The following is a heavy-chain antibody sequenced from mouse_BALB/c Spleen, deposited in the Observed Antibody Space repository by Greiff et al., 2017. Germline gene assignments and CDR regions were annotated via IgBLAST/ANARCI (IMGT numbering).Heavy chain of an antibody. J-gene: IGHJ4*01. V-gene: IGHV2-6-2*01. Sequence: VHLVESGPDLVAPSQSLSITCTVSGFSLTSYGVHWVRQPPGKGLEWLVVIWSDGSTTYNSALKSRLSISKDNSKSQVFLKMNSLQTDDTAMYYCASMITTRNYAMDYWGQGTSVTVSS. D-gene: IGHD2-4*01. CDR2: IWSDGST. CDR1: GFSLTSYG. CDR3: ASMITTRNYAMDY.